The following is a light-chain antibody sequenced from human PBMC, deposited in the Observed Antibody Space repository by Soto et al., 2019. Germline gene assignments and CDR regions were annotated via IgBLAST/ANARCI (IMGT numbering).Light chain of an antibody. J-gene: IGKJ1*01. CDR2: DAS. CDR1: QSVSSY. Sequence: EIVLTQSPATLSLSPGERATLSCRASQSVSSYLAWYQHKPRQAXRLLTYDASNRATGSPARFSGSGGATDYFPTTSSLEPEDFLVYYCQQRSNRPPVTFGRGTKVDIK. V-gene: IGKV3-11*01. CDR3: QQRSNRPPVT.